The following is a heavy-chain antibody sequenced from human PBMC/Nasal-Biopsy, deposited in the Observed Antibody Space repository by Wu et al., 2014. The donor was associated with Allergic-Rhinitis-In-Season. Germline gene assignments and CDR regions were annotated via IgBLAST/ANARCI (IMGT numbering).Heavy chain of an antibody. CDR1: AASISNSNYY. Sequence: TLSLTCTVSAASISNSNYYWAWIRQPPGKGLEWIGSIFYSGSTYYNPSLKSRVTISVDTSKNQFSLKLSSVTAADTAVYYCARWFGPDSYGYRGLVDYWGQGTLVTVSS. V-gene: IGHV4-39*01. J-gene: IGHJ4*02. CDR2: IFYSGST. D-gene: IGHD5-18*01. CDR3: ARWFGPDSYGYRGLVDY.